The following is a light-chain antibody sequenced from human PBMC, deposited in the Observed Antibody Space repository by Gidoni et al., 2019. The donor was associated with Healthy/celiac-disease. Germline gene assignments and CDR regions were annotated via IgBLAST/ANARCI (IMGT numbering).Light chain of an antibody. CDR2: GAS. CDR1: QRGRSSY. Sequence: EIVLSQSPGTLSLSPGERATLSCRASQRGRSSYLAWYQQKPGQAPRLLLYGASSRATGIPVRFSGSGSATNFTLTISRLEPEDFAVYYCQQYGSSPPYSFGQGTKLEIK. V-gene: IGKV3-20*01. J-gene: IGKJ2*03. CDR3: QQYGSSPPYS.